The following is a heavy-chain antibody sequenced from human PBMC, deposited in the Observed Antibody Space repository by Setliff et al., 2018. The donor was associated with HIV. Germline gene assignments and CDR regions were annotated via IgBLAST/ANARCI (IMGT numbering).Heavy chain of an antibody. CDR2: IYNSAST. V-gene: IGHV4-59*12. Sequence: SETLSLTCTVSGDSISTDYWTWIRQPPGKGLEWIEYIYNSASTSYNPTLKSRVTISVDTSKNQFSLKLSSVTAADTAVYYCARGLNYYGSGSYLPLGYWGQGTLVTVSS. D-gene: IGHD3-10*01. CDR3: ARGLNYYGSGSYLPLGY. J-gene: IGHJ4*02. CDR1: GDSISTDY.